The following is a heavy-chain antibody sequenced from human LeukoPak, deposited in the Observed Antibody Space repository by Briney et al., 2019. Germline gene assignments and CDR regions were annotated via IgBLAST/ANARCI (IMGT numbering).Heavy chain of an antibody. CDR2: ISYDGSNK. V-gene: IGHV3-30-3*01. CDR3: AKGHIYDILTDYSWFDP. CDR1: GFTFSSYA. D-gene: IGHD3-9*01. J-gene: IGHJ5*02. Sequence: GGSLRLSCAAFGFTFSSYAMHWVRQAPGKGLEWVAVISYDGSNKYYADSVKGRFTISRDNSKNTLYLQMNSLRAEDTAVYYCAKGHIYDILTDYSWFDPWGQGTLVTVSS.